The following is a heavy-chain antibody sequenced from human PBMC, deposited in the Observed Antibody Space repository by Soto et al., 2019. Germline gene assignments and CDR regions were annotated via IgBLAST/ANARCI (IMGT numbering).Heavy chain of an antibody. CDR2: ISGSGETT. Sequence: GGSLRLSCAASGFTFSNYAMAWVRQAPGKGLEWVSSISGSGETTYYADSVKGRFTISRANSKNTLYLQMSSLRAEDTAIYYCAKDYGGSDGYFDYWGQGTLVTVSS. CDR3: AKDYGGSDGYFDY. D-gene: IGHD2-15*01. V-gene: IGHV3-23*01. J-gene: IGHJ4*02. CDR1: GFTFSNYA.